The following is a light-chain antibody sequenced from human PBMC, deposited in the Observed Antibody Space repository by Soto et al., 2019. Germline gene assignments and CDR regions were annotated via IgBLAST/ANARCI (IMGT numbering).Light chain of an antibody. CDR2: GAS. CDR1: QSVSSSY. Sequence: EIVLTQSPGTLSLSPGERATLSCRASQSVSSSYLAWYQQKPGQAPRLLIYGASSRATGIPDRFSGSGSGTDFTLTISRLEPEDFAVCYCQQYGSSPLRFGQGTKVDIK. CDR3: QQYGSSPLR. J-gene: IGKJ1*01. V-gene: IGKV3-20*01.